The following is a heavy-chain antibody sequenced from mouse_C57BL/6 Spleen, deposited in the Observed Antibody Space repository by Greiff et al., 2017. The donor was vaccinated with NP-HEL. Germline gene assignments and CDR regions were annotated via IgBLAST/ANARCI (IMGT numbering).Heavy chain of an antibody. CDR1: GYAFTNYL. V-gene: IGHV1-54*01. CDR3: ARWDYDGYIDY. Sequence: QVQLQQSGAELVRPGTSVKVSCKASGYAFTNYLIEWVKQRPGQGLEWIGVINPGSGGTNYNEKFKGKATLTADKSSSTAYMQLSSLTSEDSAVYFCARWDYDGYIDYWGQGTTLTVSS. CDR2: INPGSGGT. D-gene: IGHD2-3*01. J-gene: IGHJ2*01.